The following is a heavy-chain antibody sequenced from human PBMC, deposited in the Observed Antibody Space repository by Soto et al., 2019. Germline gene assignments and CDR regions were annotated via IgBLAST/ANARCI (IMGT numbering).Heavy chain of an antibody. CDR3: ARGRYGDY. CDR1: GYGFTTYG. J-gene: IGHJ4*02. D-gene: IGHD1-1*01. CDR2: ISAHNGNT. Sequence: QVHLVQSGAEVKKPGASVKVSCKGSGYGFTTYGITWVRQAPGQGLDWMAWISAHNGNTNYAQKRQGRVTVTRDTSTSTAYMELRSLRSADTAVYYCARGRYGDYWGQGALVTVSS. V-gene: IGHV1-18*01.